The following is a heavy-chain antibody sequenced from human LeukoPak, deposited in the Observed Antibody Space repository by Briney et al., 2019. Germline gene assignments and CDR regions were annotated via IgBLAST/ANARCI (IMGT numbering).Heavy chain of an antibody. V-gene: IGHV3-23*01. J-gene: IGHJ6*04. Sequence: GGSLRLSCAASGFTFRRYAMSRVRQAPGGGLECVSAISGSGGSTYSAYFVRGRFLLSIDNSKHTLYLQMHQQTGESSAEHYCGRVRRRPIRDVWAKGTAVTVSS. CDR1: GFTFRRYA. CDR2: ISGSGGST. CDR3: GRVRRRPIRDV.